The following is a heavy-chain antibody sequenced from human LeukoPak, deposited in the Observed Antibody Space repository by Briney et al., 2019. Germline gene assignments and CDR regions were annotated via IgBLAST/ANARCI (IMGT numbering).Heavy chain of an antibody. D-gene: IGHD3-22*01. CDR3: ARDGDYYDSSGYYYDY. J-gene: IGHJ4*02. CDR1: GFTFSSYG. Sequence: GGSLTLSCAASGFTFSSYGMHWVRQAPGKGLEWVAVIWYDGSNKYYADSVKGRFTISRDNSKNTLYLQMNSLRAEDTAVYYCARDGDYYDSSGYYYDYWGQGTLVTVSS. V-gene: IGHV3-33*01. CDR2: IWYDGSNK.